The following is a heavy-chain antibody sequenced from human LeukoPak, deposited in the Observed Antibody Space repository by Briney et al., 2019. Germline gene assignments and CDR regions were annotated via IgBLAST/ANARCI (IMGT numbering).Heavy chain of an antibody. D-gene: IGHD6-19*01. V-gene: IGHV3-23*01. J-gene: IGHJ4*02. CDR3: AKDARRSSGWWFFDH. CDR1: GFVFSSLD. Sequence: GGSLRLSCAASGFVFSSLDMGWVRQAPGKGLEWVSAITHSGYGTYYADSVKGRFTISRDNSKNTLYLQMNSLRAEDTAVYFCAKDARRSSGWWFFDHWGQGTLVTVSS. CDR2: ITHSGYGT.